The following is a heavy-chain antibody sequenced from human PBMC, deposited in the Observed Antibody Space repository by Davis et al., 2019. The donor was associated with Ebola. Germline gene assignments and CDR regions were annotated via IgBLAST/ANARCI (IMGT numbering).Heavy chain of an antibody. V-gene: IGHV4-39*07. CDR3: ARDGGWNYGRWFDP. CDR2: IYYSGST. CDR1: GGSISSSSYY. Sequence: PSETLSLTCTVSGGSISSSSYYWGWIRQPPGKGLEWIGSIYYSGSTYYNPSLKSRVTISVDTSKNQFSLKLSSVTAADTAVYYCARDGGWNYGRWFDPWGQGTLVTVSS. D-gene: IGHD1-7*01. J-gene: IGHJ5*02.